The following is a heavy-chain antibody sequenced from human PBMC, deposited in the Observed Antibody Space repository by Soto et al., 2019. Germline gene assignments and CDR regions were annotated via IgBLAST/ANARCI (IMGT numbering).Heavy chain of an antibody. CDR2: IIPLFGTP. Sequence: GASVKVSCKDSGGIFCTYAISWLRQAPGQGVEWMGGIIPLFGTPNYAQRFQGRVTITADESTSTAYMELSRLRSEDTAVYYCARDRDDYGSGNYYNRIDFWGQGTLVTVSS. J-gene: IGHJ4*02. V-gene: IGHV1-69*13. CDR1: GGIFCTYA. D-gene: IGHD3-10*01. CDR3: ARDRDDYGSGNYYNRIDF.